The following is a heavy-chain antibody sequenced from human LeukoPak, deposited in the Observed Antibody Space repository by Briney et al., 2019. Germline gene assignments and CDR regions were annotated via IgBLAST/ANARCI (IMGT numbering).Heavy chain of an antibody. CDR2: ISSSGSNM. V-gene: IGHV3-11*04. CDR3: ARPQYSSSSTPDY. Sequence: GGSLRLSCAASGFSFSDYYMSWIRQAPGKGLEWVSYISSSGSNMYYADSVKGRFTISRDNAKNSLYLQMNSLRAEDTAVYYCARPQYSSSSTPDYWGQGTLVTVSS. J-gene: IGHJ4*02. CDR1: GFSFSDYY. D-gene: IGHD6-13*01.